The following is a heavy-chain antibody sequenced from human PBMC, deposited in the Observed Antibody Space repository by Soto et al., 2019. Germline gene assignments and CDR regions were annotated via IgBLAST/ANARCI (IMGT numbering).Heavy chain of an antibody. D-gene: IGHD3-10*01. Sequence: PGGSLRLSCAASGFTFSSYAMSWVRQAPGKGLEWVSAISGSGGSTYYADSVKGRFTISRDNSKNTLYLQMNSLRAEDTAVYYCASPRGSYGSGSPPPYYYYGMDVWGQGTTVTVSS. V-gene: IGHV3-23*01. CDR1: GFTFSSYA. CDR2: ISGSGGST. CDR3: ASPRGSYGSGSPPPYYYYGMDV. J-gene: IGHJ6*02.